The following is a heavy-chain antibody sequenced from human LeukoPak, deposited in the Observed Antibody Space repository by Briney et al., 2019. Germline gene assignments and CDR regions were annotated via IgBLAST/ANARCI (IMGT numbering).Heavy chain of an antibody. CDR2: IIPIFGTA. Sequence: SVKVCCKASGGTFSSYVISWVRQAPGQGLEWMGGIIPIFGTANYAQKFQGRVTITADESTSTAYMELSSLRSEDTAVYYCARVYNFGYCSGGSCYGLDCWGQGTLVTVSS. D-gene: IGHD2-15*01. CDR3: ARVYNFGYCSGGSCYGLDC. CDR1: GGTFSSYV. J-gene: IGHJ4*02. V-gene: IGHV1-69*13.